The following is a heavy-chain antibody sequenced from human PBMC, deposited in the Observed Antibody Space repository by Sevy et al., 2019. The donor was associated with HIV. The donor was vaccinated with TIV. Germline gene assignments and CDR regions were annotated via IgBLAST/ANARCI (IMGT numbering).Heavy chain of an antibody. D-gene: IGHD3-22*01. CDR3: ATTKDYYDSSGCPFDY. CDR2: FDPEDGET. J-gene: IGHJ4*02. CDR1: GYTLTQLS. V-gene: IGHV1-24*01. Sequence: ASVKVSCKVSGYTLTQLSMHWVRQAPGKGLEWMGSFDPEDGETIYAQTLQGRVTMTEDTSADTAYMELNSLRSEDTAVYYCATTKDYYDSSGCPFDYWGQGTPVTVSS.